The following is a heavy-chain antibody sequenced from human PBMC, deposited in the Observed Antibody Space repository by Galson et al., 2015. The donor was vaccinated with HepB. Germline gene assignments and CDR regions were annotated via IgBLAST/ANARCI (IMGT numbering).Heavy chain of an antibody. J-gene: IGHJ4*02. V-gene: IGHV1-8*01. CDR1: GYTFTNCD. Sequence: SGKVSCKASGYTFTNCDINWVRQAAGQGLEWMGWMNPKSGNTGSAQKFQGRVTMTRDTSISTAYMELSNLGFEDTAVYYCARVYGDADYWGQGTLVTVSS. CDR3: ARVYGDADY. CDR2: MNPKSGNT. D-gene: IGHD4-17*01.